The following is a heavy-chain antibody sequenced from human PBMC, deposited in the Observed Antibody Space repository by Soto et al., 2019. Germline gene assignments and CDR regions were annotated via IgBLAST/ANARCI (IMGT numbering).Heavy chain of an antibody. V-gene: IGHV1-69*13. Sequence: SVKVSCKASRGTFSSYAISWVRQAPVQGLEWMGGIVPIFGTANYAQKFQGRVTITADESTITAYMELSGLRSEDTAVYYSARPLGYFDNWFDPWGQGTLVTVSS. D-gene: IGHD3-9*01. CDR2: IVPIFGTA. J-gene: IGHJ5*02. CDR1: RGTFSSYA. CDR3: ARPLGYFDNWFDP.